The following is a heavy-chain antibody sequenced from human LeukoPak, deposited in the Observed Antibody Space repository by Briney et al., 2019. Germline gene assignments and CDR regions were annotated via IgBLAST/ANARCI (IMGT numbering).Heavy chain of an antibody. CDR1: GYTFTSYG. V-gene: IGHV1-18*01. D-gene: IGHD4-11*01. J-gene: IGHJ6*02. CDR2: ISAYNGNT. Sequence: GASVKVSCKASGYTFTSYGISWVRQAPGQGLEWMGWISAYNGNTNYAQKLQGRVTMTTDTSTSTAYMELRSLRSDDTAVYYCARSLTTISPYGMDVWGQGTTVTVSS. CDR3: ARSLTTISPYGMDV.